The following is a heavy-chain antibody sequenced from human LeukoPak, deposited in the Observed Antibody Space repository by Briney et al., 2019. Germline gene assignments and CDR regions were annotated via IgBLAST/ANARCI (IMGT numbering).Heavy chain of an antibody. Sequence: PGGSLRVSCAASGFTVSSQSMKWVRQAPGKGLEWVSYISSGSSTIYYADSVKGRFTISRDNAKNSLYLQMNSLRAEDTAVYYCARGAYYYEDWGQGTLVTVSS. CDR1: GFTVSSQS. CDR3: ARGAYYYED. V-gene: IGHV3-48*01. J-gene: IGHJ4*02. D-gene: IGHD3-22*01. CDR2: ISSGSSTI.